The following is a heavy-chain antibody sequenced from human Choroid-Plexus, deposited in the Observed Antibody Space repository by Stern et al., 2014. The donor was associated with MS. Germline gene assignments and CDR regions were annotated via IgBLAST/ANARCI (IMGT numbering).Heavy chain of an antibody. J-gene: IGHJ5*02. CDR1: GFTLGSCA. CDR2: VSYDGSNK. D-gene: IGHD2/OR15-2a*01. V-gene: IGHV3-30*18. CDR3: AKDRQYLTYFFDH. Sequence: VQLVESGGGVVQPGRPLRLSCVASGFTLGSCAMHWVRQAPGKGLEWGAGVSYDGSNKYYADSAKGRFTISRDNSQNTLYMQMSSLRPEDTAVYYCAKDRQYLTYFFDHWGQGSLVTVSS.